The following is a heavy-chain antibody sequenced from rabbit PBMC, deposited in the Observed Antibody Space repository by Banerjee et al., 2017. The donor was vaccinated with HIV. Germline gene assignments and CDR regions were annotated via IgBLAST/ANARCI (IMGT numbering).Heavy chain of an antibody. CDR2: TRVGGGDIS. Sequence: QEQLVESGGGLVQPEASLTLTCTASGFSFNNNWICWVRQAPGKGLEWIACTRVGGGDISYYANWAKGRFTIAKTSSTTVTLQMTSVTAADTATYFCARDAGTDYYPYYFDLWGPGTLVTVS. V-gene: IGHV1S45*01. CDR1: GFSFNNNW. J-gene: IGHJ4*01. CDR3: ARDAGTDYYPYYFDL. D-gene: IGHD1-1*01.